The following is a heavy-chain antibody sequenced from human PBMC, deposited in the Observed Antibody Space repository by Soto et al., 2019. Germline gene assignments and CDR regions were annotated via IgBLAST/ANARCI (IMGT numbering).Heavy chain of an antibody. Sequence: RHWVRQTKGKGLEWLSYITSGGVTTFYADSVKGRFTISRDDAKNSLYLQMESLRDVDTAVYYCVRGYTGYDANPAIDFWGQGTLVTVSS. CDR3: VRGYTGYDANPAIDF. CDR2: ITSGGVTT. J-gene: IGHJ4*02. D-gene: IGHD5-12*01. V-gene: IGHV3-48*02.